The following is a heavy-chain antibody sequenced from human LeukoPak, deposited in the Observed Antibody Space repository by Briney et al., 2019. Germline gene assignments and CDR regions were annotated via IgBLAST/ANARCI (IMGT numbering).Heavy chain of an antibody. CDR3: ARDSYSSDCSGGSCYSYYYYGMDV. J-gene: IGHJ6*02. V-gene: IGHV4-61*02. CDR1: GGSVSSGSHY. Sequence: SETLSLTCTVSGGSVSSGSHYWSWIRQPAGKGLEWIGRIYTSGSTNYNPSLKSRVTMSVVTSKNQFSLKLSSVTAADTAVYYCARDSYSSDCSGGSCYSYYYYGMDVWGQGTTVTVSS. D-gene: IGHD2-15*01. CDR2: IYTSGST.